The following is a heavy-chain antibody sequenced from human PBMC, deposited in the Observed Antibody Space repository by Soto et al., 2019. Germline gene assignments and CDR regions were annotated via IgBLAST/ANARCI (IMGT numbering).Heavy chain of an antibody. D-gene: IGHD3-22*01. Sequence: QVQLQESGLGLLKPSETLSLTCTVSGASMSNYYWSWIRQPAGKGLEWIGRIFGSGETYYNPSLKSRVILSVDLSKSQFSLELTSVTAADTAVYFCVREGDYSDNNGYPLFDYWGQGTLVTVSP. CDR1: GASMSNYY. CDR3: VREGDYSDNNGYPLFDY. J-gene: IGHJ4*02. V-gene: IGHV4-4*07. CDR2: IFGSGET.